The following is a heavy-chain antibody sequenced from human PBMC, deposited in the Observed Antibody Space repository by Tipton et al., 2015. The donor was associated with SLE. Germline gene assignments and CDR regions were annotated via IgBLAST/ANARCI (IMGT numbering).Heavy chain of an antibody. D-gene: IGHD3-10*01. V-gene: IGHV4-61*02. CDR2: INTSGST. Sequence: LRLSCTVSGGSISSGSYYWSWIRQPAGRALEWIGRINTSGSTTYNPSLKGRVTLSLDTSKNHFSLKLGSVTAADTAMYYCARGTGIERNDYYYYYMDVWGKGTTVTVSS. CDR1: GGSISSGSYY. CDR3: ARGTGIERNDYYYYYMDV. J-gene: IGHJ6*03.